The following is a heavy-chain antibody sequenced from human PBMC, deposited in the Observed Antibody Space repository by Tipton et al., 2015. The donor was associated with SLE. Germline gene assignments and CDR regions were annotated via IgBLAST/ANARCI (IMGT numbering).Heavy chain of an antibody. CDR3: ARDLREYSGYGLDY. D-gene: IGHD5-12*01. J-gene: IGHJ4*02. CDR1: GYTFTSYD. V-gene: IGHV1-46*01. Sequence: QLVQSGAEVKKPGASVKVSCKASGYTFTSYDINWVRQATGQGLEWMGIINPSGGSTSYAQKFQGRVAMTRDTSTSTVYMELSSLRSEDTAVYYCARDLREYSGYGLDYWGQGTLVTVSS. CDR2: INPSGGST.